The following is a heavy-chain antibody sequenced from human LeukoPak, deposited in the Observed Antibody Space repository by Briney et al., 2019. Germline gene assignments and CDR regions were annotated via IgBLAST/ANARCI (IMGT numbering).Heavy chain of an antibody. V-gene: IGHV4-34*01. D-gene: IGHD3-10*01. CDR3: ARARYYYDSGSYSSLPKWFDP. Sequence: SETLSLTCAAYGGSFSGYYWSWIRQPPGKGLEWIGEINHSGSTNYNPSLKSRVTISVDTSKNQFSLKLSSMTAADTAVYYCARARYYYDSGSYSSLPKWFDPWGQGTLVTVSS. CDR2: INHSGST. J-gene: IGHJ5*02. CDR1: GGSFSGYY.